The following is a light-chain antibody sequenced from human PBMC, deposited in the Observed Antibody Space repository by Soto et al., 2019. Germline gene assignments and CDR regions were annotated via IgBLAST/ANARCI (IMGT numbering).Light chain of an antibody. CDR3: NACTVTNVYV. J-gene: IGLJ1*01. CDR2: DVS. Sequence: LTQPASVSGSPGQSITISCTGTRSDVGAHNFVSWYQHHPGKAPKLIIYDVSNRPSGVPTRFSGSKSGNTATLTISGLQAEDEADYYCNACTVTNVYVFGTGTKVTVL. CDR1: RSDVGAHNF. V-gene: IGLV2-14*01.